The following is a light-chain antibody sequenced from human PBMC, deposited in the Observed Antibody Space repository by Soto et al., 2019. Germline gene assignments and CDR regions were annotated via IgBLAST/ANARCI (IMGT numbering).Light chain of an antibody. CDR1: QTIPSN. CDR2: AAS. V-gene: IGKV3D-15*01. Sequence: EIVMTQSPATLSVSPGERVTLSCRPSQTIPSNFAWYQQRPGQAPRPLIYAASTRATGIPARFSGNGFGTEFTLTISSLQSEDFAVYYCQQSSDWPLTFGGGTKVEIK. J-gene: IGKJ4*01. CDR3: QQSSDWPLT.